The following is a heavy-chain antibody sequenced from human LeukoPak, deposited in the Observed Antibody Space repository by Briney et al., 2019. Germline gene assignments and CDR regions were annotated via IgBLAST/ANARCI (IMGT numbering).Heavy chain of an antibody. D-gene: IGHD6-13*01. V-gene: IGHV3-30-3*01. CDR2: ISYDGSNK. Sequence: QTGGSLRLSCAASGFTFSSYAMNWVRQAPGKGLEWVAVISYDGSNKYYADSVKGRFTISRDNSKNTLYLQMNSLRAEDTAVYYCARAGSPNWFDSWGQGTLVTVSS. CDR3: ARAGSPNWFDS. J-gene: IGHJ5*01. CDR1: GFTFSSYA.